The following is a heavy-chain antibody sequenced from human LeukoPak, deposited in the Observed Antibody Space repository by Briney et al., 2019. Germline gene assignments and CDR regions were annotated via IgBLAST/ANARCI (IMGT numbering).Heavy chain of an antibody. J-gene: IGHJ4*02. CDR2: IYPGDSDT. CDR3: AKSHNSGWPYYFDY. Sequence: GESLKISCEGSGYSFTSYWIGWVRQMPGKGLDWMGIIYPGDSDTRYSPSFQGQVTISADKSISTAYLQWSSLKASDTAMYYCAKSHNSGWPYYFDYWGQGTLLTVSS. D-gene: IGHD6-19*01. CDR1: GYSFTSYW. V-gene: IGHV5-51*01.